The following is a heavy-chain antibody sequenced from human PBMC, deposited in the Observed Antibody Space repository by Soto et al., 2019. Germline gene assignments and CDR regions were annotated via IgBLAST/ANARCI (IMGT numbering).Heavy chain of an antibody. V-gene: IGHV3-23*01. CDR3: AKGEKRGYSGYEVWFDP. CDR1: GFTFSSYA. J-gene: IGHJ5*02. D-gene: IGHD5-12*01. Sequence: PGGSLRLSCAASGFTFSSYALSWVRQAPGKGLEWVSAISGSGGSTYYADSLNGRFTISRDNSKNTLYLQMNSLRAEDTAVYYCAKGEKRGYSGYEVWFDPWGQGTLVTVSS. CDR2: ISGSGGST.